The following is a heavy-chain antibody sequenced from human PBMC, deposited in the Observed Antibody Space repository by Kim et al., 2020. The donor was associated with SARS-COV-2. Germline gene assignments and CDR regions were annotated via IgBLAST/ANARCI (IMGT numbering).Heavy chain of an antibody. J-gene: IGHJ5*02. Sequence: FTISRDNSKNTLYLQMNSLRAEDTAVYYCARDGPVGYYDSSGMAVDWFDPWGQGTLVTVSS. D-gene: IGHD3-22*01. CDR3: ARDGPVGYYDSSGMAVDWFDP. V-gene: IGHV3-30*01.